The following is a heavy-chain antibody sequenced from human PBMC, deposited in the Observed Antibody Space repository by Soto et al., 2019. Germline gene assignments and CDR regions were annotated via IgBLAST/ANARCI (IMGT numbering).Heavy chain of an antibody. V-gene: IGHV4-34*01. CDR1: GGSFSGYY. D-gene: IGHD3-3*01. CDR2: INHSGST. J-gene: IGHJ4*02. Sequence: SETLSLTCAVYGGSFSGYYWRWIRQPPGKGLEWIGEINHSGSTNYNPSLKSRVTISVDTSKNQFSLKLSSVTAADTAVYYCARGRAYDFWSGYYPYYFDYWGQGTLVTVSS. CDR3: ARGRAYDFWSGYYPYYFDY.